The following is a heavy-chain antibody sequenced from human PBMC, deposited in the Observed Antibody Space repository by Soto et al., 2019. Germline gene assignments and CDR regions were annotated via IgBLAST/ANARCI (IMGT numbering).Heavy chain of an antibody. J-gene: IGHJ6*02. CDR3: ARGEDAFFYYGLDV. V-gene: IGHV4-59*01. Sequence: LALTCTVSGGSITSSYWSWIRRPPGKGLEWIAYIYDTGISGYTPSTSYNPSLKSRVTMSVDTSKSQFSLKLTSVTAADTAVYYCARGEDAFFYYGLDVWGQGITVTVSS. CDR2: IYDTGISGYTPST. CDR1: GGSITSSY.